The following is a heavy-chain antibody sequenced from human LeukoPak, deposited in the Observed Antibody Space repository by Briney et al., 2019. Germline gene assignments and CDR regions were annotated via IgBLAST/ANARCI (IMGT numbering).Heavy chain of an antibody. V-gene: IGHV4-34*01. Sequence: SETLSLTCAVYGGSFSGYYWSWIRQPPGKGLEWIGEINHSGSTNYNPPLKSRVTISVDTSKNQFSLKLSSVTAADTAVYYCARGPGELGYCTNGVCYYFDYWGQGTLVTVSS. CDR3: ARGPGELGYCTNGVCYYFDY. J-gene: IGHJ4*02. CDR2: INHSGST. D-gene: IGHD2-8*01. CDR1: GGSFSGYY.